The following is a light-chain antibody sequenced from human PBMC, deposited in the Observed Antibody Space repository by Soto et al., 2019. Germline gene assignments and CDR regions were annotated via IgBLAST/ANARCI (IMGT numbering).Light chain of an antibody. CDR2: GNS. V-gene: IGLV1-40*01. Sequence: QSVLTQPPSVSGAPGPRVTISCTGSSSNIGAGYDVHWYQQLPGTAPKLLIYGNSNRPSGVPDRFSGSKSGTSASLAITGLQAEDEADYDCQSYDSSLPVVFGGGTKLTVL. CDR1: SSNIGAGYD. CDR3: QSYDSSLPVV. J-gene: IGLJ2*01.